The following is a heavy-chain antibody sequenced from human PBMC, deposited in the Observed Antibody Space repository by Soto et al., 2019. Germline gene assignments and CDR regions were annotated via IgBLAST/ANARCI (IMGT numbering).Heavy chain of an antibody. J-gene: IGHJ4*02. CDR1: GYSFSSYD. D-gene: IGHD1-1*01. V-gene: IGHV1-8*01. CDR2: MNPNSGDT. CDR3: ARNPATTGDFDY. Sequence: QVQLMQSGAEVKKPGASVKVSCRASGYSFSSYDINWVRQATGQGLEWLGWMNPNSGDTGYAQKFQGRVTLTRDTSTSTAYMELSSLRSEDTAVYFCARNPATTGDFDYWGQGTLVTVSS.